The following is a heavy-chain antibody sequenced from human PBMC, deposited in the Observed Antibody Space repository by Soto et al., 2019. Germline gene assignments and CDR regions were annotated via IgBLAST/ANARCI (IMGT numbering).Heavy chain of an antibody. J-gene: IGHJ4*02. CDR3: ARYTNAWYLDY. CDR2: IKYSGTT. Sequence: SETLSLTCTVSGGSISSSRCHWGWIRQPPGKGLEWIASIKYSGTTFYNPSLKSRVTLSVDTSKNQFSLQLNSVTPEDTAVYYCARYTNAWYLDYWGQGTRVTVSS. V-gene: IGHV4-39*01. D-gene: IGHD2-2*02. CDR1: GGSISSSRCH.